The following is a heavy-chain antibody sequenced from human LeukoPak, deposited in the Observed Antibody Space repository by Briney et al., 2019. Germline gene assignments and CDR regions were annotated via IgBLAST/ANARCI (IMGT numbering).Heavy chain of an antibody. D-gene: IGHD3-22*01. V-gene: IGHV1-46*01. Sequence: GASVKVSCKASGYTFTGYYMHWVRQAPGQGLEWMGIINPSGGSTSYAQKFQGRVTMTRDTSTSTVYMELSSLRSEDTAVYYCARGEARTYYYDSSGYYFHYLDYWGQGTLVTVSS. CDR3: ARGEARTYYYDSSGYYFHYLDY. CDR2: INPSGGST. CDR1: GYTFTGYY. J-gene: IGHJ4*02.